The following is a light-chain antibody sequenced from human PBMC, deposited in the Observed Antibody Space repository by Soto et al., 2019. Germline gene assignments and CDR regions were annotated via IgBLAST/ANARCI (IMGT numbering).Light chain of an antibody. J-gene: IGLJ1*01. CDR3: SSYTNITTRACV. V-gene: IGLV2-14*01. CDR1: SGDIGSYNR. Sequence: QSALTQPASVSGSPGQSITISCTGTSGDIGSYNRVSWYQQHPGKAPKLIIYEVTDRPSGVSNHFSGSKSGNTASLTISGLQAEDEAEYYCSSYTNITTRACVFGTGTKVTVL. CDR2: EVT.